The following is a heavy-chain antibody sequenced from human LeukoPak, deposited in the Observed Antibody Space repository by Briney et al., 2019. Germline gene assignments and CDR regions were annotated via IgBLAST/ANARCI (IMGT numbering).Heavy chain of an antibody. Sequence: GGSLRLSCAASGLTFSSHWMHWVRHAPGKGLVWVSRITNDGSSTTYADSVKGRFTISRDNAKNPLYLQMNSLRAEDTAIYYCTRVGYIDEGIDYWGQGTLVTVSS. V-gene: IGHV3-74*01. CDR3: TRVGYIDEGIDY. D-gene: IGHD5-24*01. J-gene: IGHJ4*02. CDR1: GLTFSSHW. CDR2: ITNDGSST.